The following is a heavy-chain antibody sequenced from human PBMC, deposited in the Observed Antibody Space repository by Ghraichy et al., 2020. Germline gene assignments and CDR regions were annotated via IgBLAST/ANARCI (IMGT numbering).Heavy chain of an antibody. CDR2: IYYSGST. CDR1: GGSISSSSYY. Sequence: LSLTCTVSGGSISSSSYYWGWIRQPPGKGLEWIGSIYYSGSTYYNPSLKSRVTISVDTSKNQFSLKLSSVTAADTAVYYCARPRRRRSGDTWIQLWLPKHDAFDIWGQGTMVTVSS. J-gene: IGHJ3*02. V-gene: IGHV4-39*01. CDR3: ARPRRRRSGDTWIQLWLPKHDAFDI. D-gene: IGHD5-18*01.